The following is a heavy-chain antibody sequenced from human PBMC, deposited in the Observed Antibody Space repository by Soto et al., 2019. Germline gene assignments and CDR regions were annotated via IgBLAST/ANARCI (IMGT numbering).Heavy chain of an antibody. CDR2: INPNSGGT. V-gene: IGHV1-2*02. Sequence: ASVKVSCKASGYTFTGYYMHWVRQAPGQGLEWMGWINPNSGGTNYAQKFQGRVTMTRDTSISTAYMELSRLRSDDTAVYYCARPYSDFWSGYSSYNRFDPWGQGTLVTVYS. D-gene: IGHD3-3*01. CDR1: GYTFTGYY. J-gene: IGHJ5*02. CDR3: ARPYSDFWSGYSSYNRFDP.